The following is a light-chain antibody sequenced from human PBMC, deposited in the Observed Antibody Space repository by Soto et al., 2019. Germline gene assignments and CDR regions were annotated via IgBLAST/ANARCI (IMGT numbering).Light chain of an antibody. Sequence: EIVMTQSPATLSVSPGERATLSCRASQSVSSNLAWYQQKPGQAPRLLIYGASTRATGIPARFSGSGSGTEFPLTISSVQSEDFAVYYCQQYNNWPPWTFCQGTKGEIK. CDR2: GAS. CDR1: QSVSSN. CDR3: QQYNNWPPWT. V-gene: IGKV3-15*01. J-gene: IGKJ1*01.